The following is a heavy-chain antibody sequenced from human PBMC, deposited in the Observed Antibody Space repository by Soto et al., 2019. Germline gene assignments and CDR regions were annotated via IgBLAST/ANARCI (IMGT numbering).Heavy chain of an antibody. CDR2: ISYDGSNK. J-gene: IGHJ4*02. Sequence: QVQLVESGGGVVQPGRSLRLSCAASGFTFSSYGMHWVRQAPGKGLEWVAVISYDGSNKYYADSVKGRFTISRDNSKNTLYLQMNSRRAEDTAVYYCAKDWSTVTTLGGDYYFDYWGQGTLVTVSS. D-gene: IGHD4-17*01. V-gene: IGHV3-30*18. CDR3: AKDWSTVTTLGGDYYFDY. CDR1: GFTFSSYG.